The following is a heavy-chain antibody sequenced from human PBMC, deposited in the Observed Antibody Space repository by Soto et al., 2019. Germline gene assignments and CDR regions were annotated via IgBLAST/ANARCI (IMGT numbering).Heavy chain of an antibody. J-gene: IGHJ3*02. CDR2: INGDVSST. CDR1: GFTFSSYW. D-gene: IGHD2-15*01. CDR3: VRRRSTKLGGGDALDI. V-gene: IGHV3-74*01. Sequence: EVQLVESGGGLVQPGGSLRLSCAASGFTFSSYWMHWVRQVPGKGLVWVSRINGDVSSTRYADSVKGRFTISRDNAKNTLYLQMNSLRAEDTAVYYCVRRRSTKLGGGDALDIWGQGTMVTVSS.